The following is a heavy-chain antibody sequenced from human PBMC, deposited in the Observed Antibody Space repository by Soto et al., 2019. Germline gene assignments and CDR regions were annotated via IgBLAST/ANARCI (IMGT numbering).Heavy chain of an antibody. D-gene: IGHD4-4*01. V-gene: IGHV1-18*01. Sequence: QVQLVQSGGEVKRPGASVKVSCKASGYPFTSFGINWVRQAPGQGLEWMGWISGYHGNTRYAERFQDRFTMTTDPSTNTVYMDLRSLTPDDTAVYYCAREGSNYQDYFDFWGQGPLITVSS. CDR1: GYPFTSFG. CDR2: ISGYHGNT. CDR3: AREGSNYQDYFDF. J-gene: IGHJ4*02.